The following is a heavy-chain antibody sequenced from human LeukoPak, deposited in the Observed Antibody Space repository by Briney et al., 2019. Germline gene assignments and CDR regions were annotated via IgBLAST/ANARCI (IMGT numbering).Heavy chain of an antibody. V-gene: IGHV4-61*09. CDR1: GGSINSGSYY. D-gene: IGHD3-16*01. CDR3: ARDSQGYGMDV. J-gene: IGHJ6*03. Sequence: PSETLSLTCTVSGGSINSGSYYWNWIRQSAGKGLEWIGHIYTTGTTNCNPSLKSRVTMSVDTSKNQFSLKLSSVTAADTAVYYCARDSQGYGMDVWGKGTTVTVSS. CDR2: IYTTGTT.